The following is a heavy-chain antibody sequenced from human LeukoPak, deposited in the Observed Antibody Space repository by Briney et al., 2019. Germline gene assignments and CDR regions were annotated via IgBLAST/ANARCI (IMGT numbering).Heavy chain of an antibody. J-gene: IGHJ5*02. CDR1: GGAISSSSYY. D-gene: IGHD3-10*01. V-gene: IGHV4-39*01. CDR2: IYYSGST. Sequence: SETLSLTCTVSGGAISSSSYYWGWIRQPPGKGLEWIGSIYYSGSTYYNPSLKSRVTISVDTSKNQFSPKLSSVTAADTAVYYCARQVVRGVTGFDPWGQETLVTVSS. CDR3: ARQVVRGVTGFDP.